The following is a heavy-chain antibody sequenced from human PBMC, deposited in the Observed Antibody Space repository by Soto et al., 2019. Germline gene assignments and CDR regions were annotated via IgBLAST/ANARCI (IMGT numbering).Heavy chain of an antibody. V-gene: IGHV3-74*01. CDR1: GFNFSRYW. CDR3: ARDLSSCSSARCYSYYYGMDV. D-gene: IGHD2-2*01. J-gene: IGHJ6*02. Sequence: PGGSLILSCSASGFNFSRYWTHWVRQVPGRGLVWVSHINSDGSRTTYADSVKGRFTISRDNAKNTLYLQMNSLRAEDTAVYYCARDLSSCSSARCYSYYYGMDVWGQGTTVTVSS. CDR2: INSDGSRT.